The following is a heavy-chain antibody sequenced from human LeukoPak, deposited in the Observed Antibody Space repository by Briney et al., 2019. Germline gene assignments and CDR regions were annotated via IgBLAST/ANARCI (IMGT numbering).Heavy chain of an antibody. CDR3: ASGAYSSGWYNGYFQH. Sequence: PSETLSLTCTVSGGSISSYYWSWIRQPAGRGLEWIGRIYTSGSTNYNPSLKSRVTMSVDTSKNQFSLKLSSVTAADTAVYYCASGAYSSGWYNGYFQHRGQGTLVTVSS. J-gene: IGHJ1*01. V-gene: IGHV4-4*07. D-gene: IGHD6-19*01. CDR1: GGSISSYY. CDR2: IYTSGST.